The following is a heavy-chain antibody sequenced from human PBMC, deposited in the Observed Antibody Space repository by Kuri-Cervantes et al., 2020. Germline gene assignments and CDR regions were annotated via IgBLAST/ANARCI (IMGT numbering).Heavy chain of an antibody. D-gene: IGHD4-17*01. CDR1: GNNFNTYW. CDR2: IYPGDSET. V-gene: IGHV5-51*01. J-gene: IGHJ5*02. CDR3: ARLGYGDYAGDWFDP. Sequence: GESLKISCKGSGNNFNTYWIAWVRQMPGKGLEWMGIIYPGDSETRYSPSFQGHVTMSVDKSISTAYLQWRSLKASDTAMYYCARLGYGDYAGDWFDPWGQGTLVTVSS.